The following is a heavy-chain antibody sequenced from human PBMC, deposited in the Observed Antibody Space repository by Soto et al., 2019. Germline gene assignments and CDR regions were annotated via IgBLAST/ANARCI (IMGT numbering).Heavy chain of an antibody. CDR2: TYYRSKWYN. J-gene: IGHJ6*02. D-gene: IGHD6-13*01. CDR1: GDSVSSNSAA. V-gene: IGHV6-1*01. CDR3: ARDTSYSSTQSVYYYYGMDV. Sequence: SQTLSLTCXISGDSVSSNSAAWNWIRQSPSRGLEWLGRTYYRSKWYNDYAVSVKSRITINPDTSKNQFSLQLNSVTPEDTAVYYCARDTSYSSTQSVYYYYGMDVWGQGTTVTVSS.